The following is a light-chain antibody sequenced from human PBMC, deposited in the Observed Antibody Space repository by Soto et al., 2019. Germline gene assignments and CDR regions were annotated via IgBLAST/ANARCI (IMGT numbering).Light chain of an antibody. CDR1: SSDVGGYNY. V-gene: IGLV2-8*01. Sequence: QSVLTQPPSASGSPGQSVTISCTGTSSDVGGYNYVSWYQQHPGKAPKLMIYEVSNRPSGVPDRFSGSKSGNTASLTVSGLQAEDEDYYYCSSYAGSNNFVVFGGGTKLTVL. CDR2: EVS. J-gene: IGLJ2*01. CDR3: SSYAGSNNFVV.